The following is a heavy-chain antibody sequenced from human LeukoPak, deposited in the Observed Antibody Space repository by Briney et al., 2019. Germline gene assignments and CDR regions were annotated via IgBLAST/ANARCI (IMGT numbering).Heavy chain of an antibody. V-gene: IGHV3-21*01. Sequence: GSLRLSCAASGFTFSSYEMNWVRQAPGKGLEWVSSISSGSSFTYYADSVKGRFTISRDNAKNSLYLQMNSLRAEDTAVYYCARDSSGSDHFDNWGQGTLVTVSS. CDR3: ARDSSGSDHFDN. CDR2: ISSGSSFT. D-gene: IGHD3-10*01. J-gene: IGHJ4*02. CDR1: GFTFSSYE.